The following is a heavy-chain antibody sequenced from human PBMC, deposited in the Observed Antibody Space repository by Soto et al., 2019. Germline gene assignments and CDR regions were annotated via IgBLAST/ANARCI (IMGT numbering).Heavy chain of an antibody. J-gene: IGHJ5*02. Sequence: LRLSCAASGFTFSSYAMSWVRQAPGKGLEWVSAISGSGGSTYYADSVKGRFTISRDNSKNTLYLQMNSLRAEDTAVYYCAKNRESYYDFWSGWATGWFDPWGQGTLVTVSS. D-gene: IGHD3-3*01. CDR3: AKNRESYYDFWSGWATGWFDP. CDR1: GFTFSSYA. CDR2: ISGSGGST. V-gene: IGHV3-23*01.